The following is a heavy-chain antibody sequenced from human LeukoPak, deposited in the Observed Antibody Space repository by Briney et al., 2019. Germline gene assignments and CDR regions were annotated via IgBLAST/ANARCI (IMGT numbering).Heavy chain of an antibody. V-gene: IGHV3-21*01. CDR1: GFTFSSYS. Sequence: GGSLRLSCAASGFTFSSYSMNWVRQAPGKGLEWVSSISSSSSYIYYADSVKGRFTISRDNTKNSLYLQMNSLRAEDTAVYYCARSPPRRWLQPYLDYWGQGTLVTVSS. D-gene: IGHD5-24*01. CDR3: ARSPPRRWLQPYLDY. J-gene: IGHJ4*02. CDR2: ISSSSSYI.